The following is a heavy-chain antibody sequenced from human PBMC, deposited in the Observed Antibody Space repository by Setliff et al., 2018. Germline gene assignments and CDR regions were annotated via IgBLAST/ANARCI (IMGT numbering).Heavy chain of an antibody. D-gene: IGHD1-26*01. CDR2: ISTDGSSI. J-gene: IGHJ5*02. Sequence: PGGSLRLSCVTSGFTFSTYCMHWVRQAPGQGLVWVARISTDGSSITCADSVKGRFTISRDNARNTLYLQMNSLTAEDTAVYYCARVGSKPQLGWFDPWGQGTQVTVSS. CDR1: GFTFSTYC. CDR3: ARVGSKPQLGWFDP. V-gene: IGHV3-74*03.